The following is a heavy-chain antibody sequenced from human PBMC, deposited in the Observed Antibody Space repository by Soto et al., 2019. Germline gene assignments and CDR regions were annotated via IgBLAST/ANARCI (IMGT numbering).Heavy chain of an antibody. V-gene: IGHV3-9*01. D-gene: IGHD3-10*01. CDR1: GFTFDDYA. Sequence: EVQLVESGGGLVQPGRSLRLSCAASGFTFDDYAMHWVRQAPGKGLEWVSGLSWNSGSIGYADSVKGRFTISRDNTKNSLYLQMNSLRAEDTALYYCAKENMVRGLIISPDFDYWGQGTLVTVSS. CDR2: LSWNSGSI. J-gene: IGHJ4*02. CDR3: AKENMVRGLIISPDFDY.